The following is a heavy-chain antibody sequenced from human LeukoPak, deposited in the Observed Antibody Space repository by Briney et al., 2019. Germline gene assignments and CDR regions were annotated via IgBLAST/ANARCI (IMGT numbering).Heavy chain of an antibody. J-gene: IGHJ3*02. CDR1: GFTFSSYE. Sequence: QAGGSLRLSCAASGFTFSSYEMNWVRQAPGKGLEWVSYISSSGSTIYYADSVKGRFTISRDNSKNTLYLQMNSLRAEDTAMYYCAKEYDILTGYYASDIWGQGTMVTVSS. D-gene: IGHD3-9*01. CDR2: ISSSGSTI. CDR3: AKEYDILTGYYASDI. V-gene: IGHV3-48*03.